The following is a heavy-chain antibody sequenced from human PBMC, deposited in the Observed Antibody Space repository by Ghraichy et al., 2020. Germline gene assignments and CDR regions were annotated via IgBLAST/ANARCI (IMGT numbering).Heavy chain of an antibody. CDR1: GYIFTSYA. CDR3: ARTGDGGNYYFSEADRTSYFDY. D-gene: IGHD4-23*01. V-gene: IGHV1-3*01. CDR2: INADNGNT. Sequence: ASVKVSCKASGYIFTSYAMHWVRQAPGQRLEWMGWINADNGNTKYSQKFQGRVTLTRDTSASTAFLDLSSLRSEDTAVYYCARTGDGGNYYFSEADRTSYFDYWGQGTLVTVSS. J-gene: IGHJ4*02.